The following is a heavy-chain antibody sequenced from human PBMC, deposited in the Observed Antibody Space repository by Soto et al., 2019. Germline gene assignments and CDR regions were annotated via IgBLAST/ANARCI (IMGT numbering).Heavy chain of an antibody. CDR3: ARHTPAISISDH. V-gene: IGHV4-39*01. D-gene: IGHD2-15*01. J-gene: IGHJ4*02. Sequence: SETLSLTCTVSNDSVSGSSYYWGWIRQSPGKGLEWIGSLHYSGRSYYNPSLKSRVTLYVDTSKNQFSLKVNSVTAADTGFYYCARHTPAISISDHWGQGTLVTVSS. CDR2: LHYSGRS. CDR1: NDSVSGSSYY.